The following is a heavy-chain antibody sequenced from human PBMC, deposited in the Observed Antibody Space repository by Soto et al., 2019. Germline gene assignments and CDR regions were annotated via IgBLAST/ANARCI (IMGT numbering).Heavy chain of an antibody. Sequence: QVQLVQSGREVRKPGASVRLSCATSGYNFNQYYIHWVRQAPGQGLEWMGIINLRGGTTEYAHKFRGRVTVTGDTSTRTAYMELSSLRSEDTAVYFCARGPDDSDVPRWDHWGQGTLITVSS. CDR2: INLRGGTT. V-gene: IGHV1-46*02. D-gene: IGHD4-17*01. J-gene: IGHJ4*02. CDR1: GYNFNQYY. CDR3: ARGPDDSDVPRWDH.